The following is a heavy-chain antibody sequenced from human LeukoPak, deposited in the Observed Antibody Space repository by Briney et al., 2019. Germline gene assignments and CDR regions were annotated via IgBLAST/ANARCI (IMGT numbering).Heavy chain of an antibody. Sequence: GGSLRLSCAASGFTFGDYVMTWVRQAPGKGLEWVSGVTGSAGTKYYADSVKGRFTVSRDNSKNTLSLQINSLRAEDTAVYYCAKKTGATGFHPFDYWGQGTLVTVSS. D-gene: IGHD1-1*01. CDR1: GFTFGDYV. J-gene: IGHJ4*02. CDR2: VTGSAGTK. V-gene: IGHV3-23*01. CDR3: AKKTGATGFHPFDY.